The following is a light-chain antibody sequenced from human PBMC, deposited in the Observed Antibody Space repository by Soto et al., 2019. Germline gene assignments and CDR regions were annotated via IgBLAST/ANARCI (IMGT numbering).Light chain of an antibody. CDR2: EVT. Sequence: QSVLTQPPSASGSPGQSVAHSCTGTSSDIGGYNFVSWYQQHPGKAPRLMIYEVTKRPSGVPDRFSGSKSGNTATLIVSGLQAEDEADYYCSSHGGSNNPFVFGTVTKVTVL. J-gene: IGLJ1*01. CDR1: SSDIGGYNF. CDR3: SSHGGSNNPFV. V-gene: IGLV2-8*01.